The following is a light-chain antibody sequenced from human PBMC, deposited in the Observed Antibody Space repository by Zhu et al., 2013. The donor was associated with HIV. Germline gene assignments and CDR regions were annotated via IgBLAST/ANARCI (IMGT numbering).Light chain of an antibody. CDR1: QSVSSS. V-gene: IGKV3-15*01. J-gene: IGKJ4*01. Sequence: EIVLTQSPGTLSLSPGERATLSCRASQSVSSSSLAWYQQKPGQAPRLLIYGASTRATGIPARFSGSGSGTEFTLTISSLQSEDFAVYYCQQYNNWPGFGGGTKVEIK. CDR3: QQYNNWPG. CDR2: GAS.